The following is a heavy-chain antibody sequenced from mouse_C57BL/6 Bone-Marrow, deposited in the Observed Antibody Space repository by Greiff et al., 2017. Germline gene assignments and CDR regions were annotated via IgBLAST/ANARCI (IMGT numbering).Heavy chain of an antibody. D-gene: IGHD3-2*02. V-gene: IGHV1-64*01. J-gene: IGHJ4*01. CDR1: GYTFTSYW. Sequence: QVQLQQPGAELVKPGASVKLSCKASGYTFTSYWMRWVKQRPGQGLEWIGMIHPTSGSTNYNEKFKSKATLTVDKSSSTAYMQLSRLTSEDSAVYYCARDSSGYNYAMDYWGQGTSVTVSS. CDR3: ARDSSGYNYAMDY. CDR2: IHPTSGST.